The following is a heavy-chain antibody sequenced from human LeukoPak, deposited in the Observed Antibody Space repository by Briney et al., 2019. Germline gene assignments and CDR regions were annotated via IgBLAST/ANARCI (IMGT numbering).Heavy chain of an antibody. V-gene: IGHV4-59*08. CDR3: ARGSPYSSGWPYYFDY. Sequence: SETLSLTCTVSGGSISSYYWSWIRQPPGKGLEWIGYIYYSGSTNYNPSLKSRVTISVDASKDQFSLKLFSVTATDTAIYYCARGSPYSSGWPYYFDYWGQGTLVTVSS. D-gene: IGHD6-19*01. CDR1: GGSISSYY. CDR2: IYYSGST. J-gene: IGHJ4*02.